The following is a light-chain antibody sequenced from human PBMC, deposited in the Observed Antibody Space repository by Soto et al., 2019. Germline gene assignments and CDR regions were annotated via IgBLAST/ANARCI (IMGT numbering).Light chain of an antibody. CDR2: GTS. Sequence: EIVMTQSPATLSVSPGEGGTLSCRASQSISRNLARYQQKPGQAPRLLIYGTSTRATGIPARFSGSGSGTEFTLTISSLQSEDFAFYYCQQYDNWPRTFGQGTKVDIK. CDR1: QSISRN. J-gene: IGKJ1*01. CDR3: QQYDNWPRT. V-gene: IGKV3-15*01.